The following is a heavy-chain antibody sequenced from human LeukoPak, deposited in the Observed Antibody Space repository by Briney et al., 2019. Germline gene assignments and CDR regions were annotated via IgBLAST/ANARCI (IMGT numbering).Heavy chain of an antibody. V-gene: IGHV3-23*01. D-gene: IGHD1-26*01. CDR2: ISGSGGST. Sequence: PGGSLRLSCAASGFTFSSYAMSWVRQAPGKGLEWVSAISGSGGSTYYADSVKGRFTISRDNSKNTLYLQMNSLRAEDTAVYYCAIRPSWSSGSYSDYWGQGTLVTVSS. CDR1: GFTFSSYA. J-gene: IGHJ4*02. CDR3: AIRPSWSSGSYSDY.